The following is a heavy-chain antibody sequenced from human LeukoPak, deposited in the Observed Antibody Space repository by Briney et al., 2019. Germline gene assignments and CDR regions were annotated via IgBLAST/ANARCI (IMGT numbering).Heavy chain of an antibody. CDR1: GGSISSTSYS. D-gene: IGHD4-17*01. CDR3: ARAPELLYGDFYFDY. V-gene: IGHV4-39*01. J-gene: IGHJ4*02. Sequence: SETLSLTCTVSGGSISSTSYSWGWIRQPPGKGLEWIGTIYYSGSTYYNPSLKSRVTISVDTSKKQFSLKLSSVTAADTAVYFCARAPELLYGDFYFDYWGQGTLVTVSS. CDR2: IYYSGST.